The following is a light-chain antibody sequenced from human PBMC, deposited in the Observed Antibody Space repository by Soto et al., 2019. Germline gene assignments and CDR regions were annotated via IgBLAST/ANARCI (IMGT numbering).Light chain of an antibody. Sequence: QTVVTQEPSVTVSPGGTVTLTCGSSTGPVTRGHWPYWFQQKPGQAPMTIIYDTTTKESWTPARFSGSLLGGKAALTLSGALPEDEGDYYCLLSYGPPWVFGGGTKLTVL. CDR3: LLSYGPPWV. V-gene: IGLV7-46*01. J-gene: IGLJ3*02. CDR2: DTT. CDR1: TGPVTRGHW.